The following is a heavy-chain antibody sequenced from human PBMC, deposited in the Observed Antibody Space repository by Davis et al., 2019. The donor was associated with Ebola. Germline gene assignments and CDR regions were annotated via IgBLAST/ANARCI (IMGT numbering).Heavy chain of an antibody. V-gene: IGHV3-33*01. J-gene: IGHJ4*02. CDR3: ARDDGYGLFNF. D-gene: IGHD4-17*01. CDR1: GLTLAPYG. Sequence: GESLKISCAVSGLTLAPYGMHWVRQAPGKGLERVSMLLHDGTTQYYADSVRGRFSISRDISRNLVLLQMNSLRVEDTAVYYCARDDGYGLFNFWGQGTLVTVSS. CDR2: LLHDGTTQ.